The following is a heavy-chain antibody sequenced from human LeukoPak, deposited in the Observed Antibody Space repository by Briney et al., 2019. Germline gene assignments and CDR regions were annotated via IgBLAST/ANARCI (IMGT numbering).Heavy chain of an antibody. CDR1: GFTVSSNY. V-gene: IGHV3-53*01. J-gene: IGHJ6*02. Sequence: GGSLRLSCAASGFTVSSNYMSWVRQAPGKGLEWVSVIYSGGSTYYADSVKGRFTISRDNSKNTLYLQMNSLRAEDTAVYYCARDRPFPTSYCSGGSCYYYYYGMDVWGQGTTVTVSS. D-gene: IGHD2-15*01. CDR3: ARDRPFPTSYCSGGSCYYYYYGMDV. CDR2: IYSGGST.